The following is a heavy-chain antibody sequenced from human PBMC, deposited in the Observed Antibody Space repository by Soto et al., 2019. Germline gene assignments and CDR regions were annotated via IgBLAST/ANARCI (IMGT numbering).Heavy chain of an antibody. CDR1: GGSFSGYY. D-gene: IGHD5-18*01. Sequence: SQTLSLTCAVYGGSFSGYYWSWILQPPGKRLAWIGEINHSGSTNYDPSLKSRVTISVDTSKNQFSLKLSSVTAAHTAVDYCARGRAIRNQGYSYGYYYYYGMDVWGQGTTVTVSS. V-gene: IGHV4-34*01. CDR3: ARGRAIRNQGYSYGYYYYYGMDV. J-gene: IGHJ6*02. CDR2: INHSGST.